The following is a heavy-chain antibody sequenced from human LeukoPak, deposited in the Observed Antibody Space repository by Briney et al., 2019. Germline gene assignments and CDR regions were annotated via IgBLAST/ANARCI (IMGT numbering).Heavy chain of an antibody. CDR1: GFTFSSYA. D-gene: IGHD2-2*01. CDR3: AREEGGGIVVVPNAFDI. J-gene: IGHJ3*02. V-gene: IGHV3-30-3*01. CDR2: ISYDGSNK. Sequence: GGSLRLSCAASGFTFSSYAMHWVRQAPGKGLEWVAVISYDGSNKYYADSVKGRFTISRDNSKNTLYLQMNSLRAEDTAVYYCAREEGGGIVVVPNAFDIWGQGTMVTVSS.